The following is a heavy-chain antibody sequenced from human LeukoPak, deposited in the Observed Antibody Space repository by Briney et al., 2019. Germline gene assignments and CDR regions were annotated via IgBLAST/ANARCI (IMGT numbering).Heavy chain of an antibody. CDR1: GGSISSGGYS. CDR3: ARDRRKGYFDL. CDR2: IYHSGST. J-gene: IGHJ2*01. V-gene: IGHV4-30-2*01. Sequence: SQTLSLTCAVSGGSISSGGYSWSWIRQPPGKGLEWIGYIYHSGSTYYNPSLKSRVTISVHRSKNTFSLKLSSVTAADTAVYYCARDRRKGYFDLWGRGTLVTVSS.